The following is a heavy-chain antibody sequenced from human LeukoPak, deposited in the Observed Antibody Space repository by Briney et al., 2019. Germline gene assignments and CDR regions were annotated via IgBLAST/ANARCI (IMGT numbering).Heavy chain of an antibody. Sequence: GASVKVSCKNPGYSIAGYYIHWVRQAPGQGLEWMGRLNPNYRGTNFAQRFQGRVTMTRDTTITTAFMEVNNLRSDDTAIYYCARGAYDYDAFDIWGQGTLVTVSS. CDR2: LNPNYRGT. J-gene: IGHJ3*02. V-gene: IGHV1-2*06. CDR1: GYSIAGYY. D-gene: IGHD4-11*01. CDR3: ARGAYDYDAFDI.